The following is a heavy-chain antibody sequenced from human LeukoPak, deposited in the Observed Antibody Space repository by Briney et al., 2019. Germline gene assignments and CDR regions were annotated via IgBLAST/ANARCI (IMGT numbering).Heavy chain of an antibody. D-gene: IGHD3-10*01. CDR3: ARCNSYYYGSSHGLSWFDP. V-gene: IGHV4-59*01. Sequence: PSETLSLTCTVSGGSISSYYWSWIRQPPGKGLEWIGYIYYSGSTNCNPSLKSRVTISVDTSKNQFSLKLSSVTAADTAVYYCARCNSYYYGSSHGLSWFDPWGQGTLVTVSS. CDR1: GGSISSYY. CDR2: IYYSGST. J-gene: IGHJ5*02.